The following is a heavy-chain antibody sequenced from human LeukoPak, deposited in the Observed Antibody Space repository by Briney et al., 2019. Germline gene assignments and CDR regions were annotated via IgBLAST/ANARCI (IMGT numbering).Heavy chain of an antibody. CDR2: FYYSGST. V-gene: IGHV4-39*07. CDR1: GGSISSSSYY. D-gene: IGHD3-10*01. Sequence: PSETLSLTCTVSGGSISSSSYYWGWIRQPPGKGLEWIGSFYYSGSTYYNPSLKSRVTISVDTSKNQFSLKLSSVTAADTAVYYCARDDRQLWFGNTDYWGQGTLVTVSS. CDR3: ARDDRQLWFGNTDY. J-gene: IGHJ4*02.